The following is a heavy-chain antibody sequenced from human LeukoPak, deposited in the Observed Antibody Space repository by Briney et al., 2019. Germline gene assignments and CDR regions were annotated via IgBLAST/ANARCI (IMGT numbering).Heavy chain of an antibody. CDR1: GDSVSSNSAT. CDR3: ARGDNWNYYYYYYMDV. V-gene: IGHV6-1*01. Sequence: SQTLSLTCAISGDSVSSNSATRNWIRQSPSRGLEWLGRTYYRSKWYNDYAVSVKSRITINPDASKNQFSLQLNSVTPEDTAVYYCARGDNWNYYYYYYMDVWGKGTTVTVSS. D-gene: IGHD1-20*01. CDR2: TYYRSKWYN. J-gene: IGHJ6*03.